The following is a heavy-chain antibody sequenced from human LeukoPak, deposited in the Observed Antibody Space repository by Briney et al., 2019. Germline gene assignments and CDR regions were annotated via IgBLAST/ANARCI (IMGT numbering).Heavy chain of an antibody. D-gene: IGHD3-10*01. CDR1: GGSFSGYY. V-gene: IGHV4-34*01. Sequence: SETLSLTCAVYGGSFSGYYWSWIRQPPGKGLEWIGEINHSGSTNYNPSLKSRVTISVDTSKNQFSLKLSSVTAADTAVYYCARDLYGSAGFDYWGQGTLVTVSS. J-gene: IGHJ4*02. CDR3: ARDLYGSAGFDY. CDR2: INHSGST.